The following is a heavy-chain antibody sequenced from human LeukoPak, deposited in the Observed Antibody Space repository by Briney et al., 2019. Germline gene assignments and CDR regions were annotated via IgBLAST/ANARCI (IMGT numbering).Heavy chain of an antibody. V-gene: IGHV4-39*01. CDR3: ARHLPYSSSSYFNY. Sequence: SETLSLTCPVSGGSISSNNYYWGWIRQPPGKGLEWIGSTFYSGNTYYTPSLKTRVTISVDTSENHFSLKLSSVTAADTAVYYCARHLPYSSSSYFNYWGQGTLVTVSS. CDR1: GGSISSNNYY. CDR2: TFYSGNT. J-gene: IGHJ4*02. D-gene: IGHD6-6*01.